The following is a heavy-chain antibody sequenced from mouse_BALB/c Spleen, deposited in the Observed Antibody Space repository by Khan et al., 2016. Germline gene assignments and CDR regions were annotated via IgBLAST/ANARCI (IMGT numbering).Heavy chain of an antibody. Sequence: VQLKQSGPELVKPGASVKVSCKASAYAFTSYNMFWVKQSQGKSLEWIGYIDPYNGDTNYNQNFKGKATLTVDKSSRTSYMQLNSLTSEDSSVYYCAREGITTVVTKGLDYWGQGTTLTVSS. CDR2: IDPYNGDT. J-gene: IGHJ2*01. V-gene: IGHV1S135*01. CDR1: AYAFTSYN. D-gene: IGHD1-1*01. CDR3: AREGITTVVTKGLDY.